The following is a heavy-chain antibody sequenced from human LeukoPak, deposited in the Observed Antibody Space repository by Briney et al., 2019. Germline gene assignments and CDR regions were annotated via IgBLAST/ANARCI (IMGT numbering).Heavy chain of an antibody. V-gene: IGHV3-23*01. CDR3: ALLDYGGNSGDAFDI. J-gene: IGHJ3*02. CDR1: GFTFSSYA. CDR2: ISSGGST. D-gene: IGHD4-23*01. Sequence: GGSLTLSCAASGFTFSSYAMSWVRQAPGKGLEWVSDISSGGSTYYADCAKGRFTISRDKSMNTVYLQMSSLRADDTAVYYCALLDYGGNSGDAFDIWGQGTRVTVSS.